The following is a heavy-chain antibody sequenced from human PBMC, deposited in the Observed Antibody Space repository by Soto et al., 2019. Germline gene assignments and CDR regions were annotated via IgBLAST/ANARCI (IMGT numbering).Heavy chain of an antibody. J-gene: IGHJ6*02. CDR1: GFAFNSYA. D-gene: IGHD3-16*01. CDR3: TRAPMYYDKDHGMDV. Sequence: LRLSCAASGFAFNSYAMSWVRQAPGKGLEWVSGISDSGGSTYYADSVKGRIRVTPDTSKNQFSLQLTSVSPEDTAVYYCTRAPMYYDKDHGMDVWGRGTTVTVSS. V-gene: IGHV3-23*01. CDR2: ISDSGGST.